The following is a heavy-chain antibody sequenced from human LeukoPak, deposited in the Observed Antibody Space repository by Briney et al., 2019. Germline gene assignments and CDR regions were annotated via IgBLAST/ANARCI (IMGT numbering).Heavy chain of an antibody. CDR3: ATGTSVSFDH. CDR2: IYSGGTT. J-gene: IGHJ4*02. D-gene: IGHD1-14*01. V-gene: IGHV3-66*01. CDR1: GFTVSSNY. Sequence: GGSLRLSCAASGFTVSSNYMNWVRQAPGKGLEWVSVIYSGGTTYYADSVKGRFTISRDNSKNTLYLQVNSLRAEDTAVYYCATGTSVSFDHWGQGTLVTVSS.